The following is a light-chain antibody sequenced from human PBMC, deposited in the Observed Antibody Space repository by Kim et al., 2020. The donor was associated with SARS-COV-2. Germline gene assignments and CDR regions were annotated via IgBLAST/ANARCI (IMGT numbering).Light chain of an antibody. CDR2: GAS. Sequence: EIVLTQSPGTLSLSPGERATLSCRASQSVNSRYLAWYQVKPGQAPRLLIFGASSWATGVPDRFSGSGSGTDFTLTISSLEPEDFAVYYCQQYGTLPHTFGQGTKLEI. J-gene: IGKJ2*01. CDR1: QSVNSRY. CDR3: QQYGTLPHT. V-gene: IGKV3-20*01.